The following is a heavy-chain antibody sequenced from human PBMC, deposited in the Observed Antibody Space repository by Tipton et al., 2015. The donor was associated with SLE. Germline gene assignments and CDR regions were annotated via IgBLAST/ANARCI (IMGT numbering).Heavy chain of an antibody. V-gene: IGHV4-39*07. CDR2: IYYSGST. Sequence: TLSLTCTVSGGSISSSSYYWGWIRQPPGKGLEWIGSIYYSGSTYYNPSLKSRVTISVDTSKNQFSLKLSSVTAADTAVYYCARSKEGQLVWYWGQGTLVTVSS. CDR1: GGSISSSSYY. J-gene: IGHJ4*02. D-gene: IGHD6-6*01. CDR3: ARSKEGQLVWY.